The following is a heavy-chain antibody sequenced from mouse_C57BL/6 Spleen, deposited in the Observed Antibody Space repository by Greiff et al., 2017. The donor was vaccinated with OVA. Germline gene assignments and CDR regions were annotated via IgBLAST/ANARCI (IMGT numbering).Heavy chain of an antibody. CDR1: GYTFTDYE. CDR3: TRRIPYYFDY. V-gene: IGHV1-15*01. Sequence: QVQLQQSGAELVRPGASVTLSCKASGYTFTDYEMHWVKQTPVHGLEWIGAIDPETGGTAYNQKFKGKAILTADKSSSTAYMELRSLTSEDSAVYYWTRRIPYYFDYWGQGTTLTVSS. J-gene: IGHJ2*01. CDR2: IDPETGGT.